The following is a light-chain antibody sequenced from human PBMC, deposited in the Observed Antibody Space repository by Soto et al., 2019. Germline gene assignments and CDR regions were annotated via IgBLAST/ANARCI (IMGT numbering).Light chain of an antibody. CDR1: EGIGND. V-gene: IGKV1-17*01. CDR2: AAS. J-gene: IGKJ1*01. Sequence: DIQMTQSPSSLSASVGDRVTITCRGSEGIGNDLGWYQQKPGKAPKRLIYAASSLQSGVPSRFSGSGSGTEFTLTISSLQPEDFATYYCLQHNNYPRAFGQGTKVEIK. CDR3: LQHNNYPRA.